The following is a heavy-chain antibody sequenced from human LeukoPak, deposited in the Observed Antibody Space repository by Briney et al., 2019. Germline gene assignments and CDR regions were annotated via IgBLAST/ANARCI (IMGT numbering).Heavy chain of an antibody. D-gene: IGHD3-16*02. CDR3: AGDNDVRWGSYRLQRNVGSDL. CDR1: GGSISSYY. V-gene: IGHV4-4*07. Sequence: SETLSLTCTVSGGSISSYYWSWIRQPPGKGLEWIGRIYTSGSTNYNPSLKSRVTMSVDTSKNQPSLKLSSVTAADTAEYNCAGDNDVRWGSYRLQRNVGSDLWGQGALVTVSS. J-gene: IGHJ3*01. CDR2: IYTSGST.